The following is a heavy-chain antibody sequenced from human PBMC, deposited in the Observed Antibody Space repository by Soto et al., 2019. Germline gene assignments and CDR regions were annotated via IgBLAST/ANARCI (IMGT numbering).Heavy chain of an antibody. Sequence: QVQLQESGPGLVKPSQTLSLTCTVSGGSISSGGYYWSWIRQHPGKGLEWIGDIYYSGSTYYNPSLKRRVTISVDTSKNQFSLKLSSVTAADTAIYYCARDLQPRRGFYYTDVWGKGTTVTVSS. J-gene: IGHJ6*03. CDR2: IYYSGST. V-gene: IGHV4-31*03. CDR3: ARDLQPRRGFYYTDV. D-gene: IGHD1-1*01. CDR1: GGSISSGGYY.